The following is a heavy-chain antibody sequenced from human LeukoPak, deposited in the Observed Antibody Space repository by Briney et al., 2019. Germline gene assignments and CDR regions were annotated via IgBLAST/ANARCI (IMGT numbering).Heavy chain of an antibody. CDR3: ARDAFDPYYDFWSGYRSMDV. CDR1: GGSISSYY. Sequence: SETLSLTCTVSGGSISSYYWSWIRQPAGKGLEWIGRIYTSGSTNYNPSLKSRVTMSVATSKNQFSLKLSSVTAADTAVYYCARDAFDPYYDFWSGYRSMDVWGKGTTVTVSS. J-gene: IGHJ6*03. V-gene: IGHV4-4*07. CDR2: IYTSGST. D-gene: IGHD3-3*01.